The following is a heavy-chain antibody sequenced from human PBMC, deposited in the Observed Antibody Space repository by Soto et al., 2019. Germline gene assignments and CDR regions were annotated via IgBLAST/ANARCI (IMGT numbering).Heavy chain of an antibody. J-gene: IGHJ3*02. CDR3: ARTYDGSGPNSGGYAFDI. Sequence: GASVKVSCKASGYTFTSYGISWVRQAPGQGLEWMGWINANSGNTDYAQKFQGRVTMTGNTSISTAYMELSSLRSEDTAVYYFARTYDGSGPNSGGYAFDIWGQGTMVTVSS. CDR1: GYTFTSYG. D-gene: IGHD3-22*01. CDR2: INANSGNT. V-gene: IGHV1-8*02.